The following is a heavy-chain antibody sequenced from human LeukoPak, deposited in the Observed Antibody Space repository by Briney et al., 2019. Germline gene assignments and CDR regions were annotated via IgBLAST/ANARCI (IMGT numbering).Heavy chain of an antibody. CDR2: NYYSGSP. V-gene: IGHV4-61*01. J-gene: IGHJ4*02. Sequence: SDTLSLTCTVSGGSVSSGSYYWSWIRQPPGKGLEGIGYNYYSGSPNSNPSLKSRATISVDTSKTQFSLKLTSVSAADTAVYYCAREYWPDAMFDLWGEGTLVTVSS. D-gene: IGHD2-15*01. CDR3: AREYWPDAMFDL. CDR1: GGSVSSGSYY.